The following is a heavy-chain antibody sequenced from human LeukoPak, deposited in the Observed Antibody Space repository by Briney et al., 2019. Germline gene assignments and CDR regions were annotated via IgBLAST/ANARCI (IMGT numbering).Heavy chain of an antibody. Sequence: GRSLRLSCAASGFTFSSYGMHWVRQAPGKGLEWVSAISGSGGSTYYADSVKGRFTISRDNSKNTLYLQMNSLRAEDTAVYYCAKDLPLLRGYSYGTKRDDAFDIWGQGTMVTVSS. CDR2: ISGSGGST. J-gene: IGHJ3*02. CDR1: GFTFSSYG. D-gene: IGHD5-18*01. V-gene: IGHV3-23*01. CDR3: AKDLPLLRGYSYGTKRDDAFDI.